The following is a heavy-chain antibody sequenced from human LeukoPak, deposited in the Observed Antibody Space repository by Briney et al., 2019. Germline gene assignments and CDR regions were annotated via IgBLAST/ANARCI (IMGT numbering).Heavy chain of an antibody. J-gene: IGHJ4*02. CDR2: IYSGGST. CDR3: ARSTSGTYDY. CDR1: GFTFSSYA. V-gene: IGHV3-66*01. Sequence: GGSLRLSCAASGFTFSSYAMSWVRQAPGKGLEWVSVIYSGGSTYYADSVKGRFTISRDNSKNTLYLQMNSLRAEDTAVYYCARSTSGTYDYWGQGTSVIVSS. D-gene: IGHD1-26*01.